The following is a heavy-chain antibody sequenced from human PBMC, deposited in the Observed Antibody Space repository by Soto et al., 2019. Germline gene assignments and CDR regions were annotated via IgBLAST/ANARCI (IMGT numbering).Heavy chain of an antibody. J-gene: IGHJ4*02. D-gene: IGHD3-22*01. CDR2: ISYDGGNK. Sequence: QVQLVESGGGVVQPGRSLRLSCAASGFTFSSYGIHWVRQAPGKGLEWVAVISYDGGNKHYADSVQGRFTISRDNSKNTLYLQMNSLRAEDTAAYYCAKDTYYFDSSGYYVFDSWGQGTLVTVSS. V-gene: IGHV3-30*18. CDR3: AKDTYYFDSSGYYVFDS. CDR1: GFTFSSYG.